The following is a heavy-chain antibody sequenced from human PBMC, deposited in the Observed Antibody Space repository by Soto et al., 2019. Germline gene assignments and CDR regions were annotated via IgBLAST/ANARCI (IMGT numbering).Heavy chain of an antibody. V-gene: IGHV4-34*01. J-gene: IGHJ4*02. Sequence: SETLSLTCAVYGGSFSGYYWSWIRQPPGKGLEWIGEINHSGSTNYNPSLKSRVIISVDTSKNQFSLKLSSVTAADTAVYYCARVVVAATRLGPFDYWGQGTLVTVSS. D-gene: IGHD2-15*01. CDR1: GGSFSGYY. CDR3: ARVVVAATRLGPFDY. CDR2: INHSGST.